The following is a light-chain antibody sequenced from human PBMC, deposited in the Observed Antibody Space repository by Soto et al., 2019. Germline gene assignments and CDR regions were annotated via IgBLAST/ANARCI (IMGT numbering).Light chain of an antibody. CDR1: QSISNF. J-gene: IGKJ4*01. CDR2: DAS. CDR3: QQSYITLT. V-gene: IGKV1-39*01. Sequence: DIQMTQSPSSLSASVGERVTITCRASQSISNFLNWYQQKPGKAPKILIYDASTLQSGVPSRFSGSGSGTDFTLTISXLQPEDFATYYCQQSYITLTFGGGTKVDTK.